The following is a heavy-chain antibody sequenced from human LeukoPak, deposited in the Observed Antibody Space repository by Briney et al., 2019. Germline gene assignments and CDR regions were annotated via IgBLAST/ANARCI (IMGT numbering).Heavy chain of an antibody. D-gene: IGHD5-12*01. CDR1: GFTFSSYA. Sequence: GGSLRLSCAASGFTFSSYAMSWVRQAPGKGLEWVAAIWYDGSNQHYADSVKGRFTISKDTSRNTLDLQMNSLSADDTAVYYCAKAYSGTFYSFDSWGQGALVTVSS. V-gene: IGHV3-33*06. CDR3: AKAYSGTFYSFDS. CDR2: IWYDGSNQ. J-gene: IGHJ4*02.